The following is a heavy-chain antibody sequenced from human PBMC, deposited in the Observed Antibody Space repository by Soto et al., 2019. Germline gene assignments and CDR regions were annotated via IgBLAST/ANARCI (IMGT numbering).Heavy chain of an antibody. CDR1: GFTFSTYS. V-gene: IGHV3-48*02. CDR3: AKDNLAAVTAGIGNGMGV. D-gene: IGHD2-21*02. CDR2: ISGRSSAI. Sequence: EVQLVESGGGLVQPGGSLRLSCAASGFTFSTYSLTWVRQAPGKGLEWVSYISGRSSAIYYADSVKGRFTISRDNAKNSLYLQMNSLRDEDTGVYYCAKDNLAAVTAGIGNGMGVWGRGTPVTVSS. J-gene: IGHJ6*02.